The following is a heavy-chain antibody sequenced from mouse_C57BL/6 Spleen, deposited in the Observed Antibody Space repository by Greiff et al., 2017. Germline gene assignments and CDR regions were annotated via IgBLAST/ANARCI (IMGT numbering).Heavy chain of an antibody. CDR3: ARGYYYGRVDY. J-gene: IGHJ2*01. Sequence: VKLQQPGAELVRPGSSVKLSCKASGYTFTSYWMPWVKQRPIQGLEWIGNIDPSASETHDNQKFKDKAKLTVYKSSSTAYMQLSSLTSEDSAVYYCARGYYYGRVDYWGQGTTLTVSS. CDR2: IDPSASET. V-gene: IGHV1-52*01. CDR1: GYTFTSYW. D-gene: IGHD1-1*01.